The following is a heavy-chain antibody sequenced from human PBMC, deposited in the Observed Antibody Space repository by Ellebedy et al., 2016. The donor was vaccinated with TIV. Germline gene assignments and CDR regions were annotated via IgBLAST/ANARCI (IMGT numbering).Heavy chain of an antibody. V-gene: IGHV3-30-3*01. CDR3: ARDIVGNYLDY. CDR2: ISYDGTND. J-gene: IGHJ4*02. Sequence: GESLKISCAASGFIFSTYTMHWVRQAPGKGLEWVAVISYDGTNDFYADSVKGRFTISRDNSKNTLYLQMNSLRGDDTAVYYCARDIVGNYLDYWGQGTLVTVSS. CDR1: GFIFSTYT. D-gene: IGHD1-26*01.